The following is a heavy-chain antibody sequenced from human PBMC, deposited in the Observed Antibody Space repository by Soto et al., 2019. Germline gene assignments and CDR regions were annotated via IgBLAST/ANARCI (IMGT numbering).Heavy chain of an antibody. CDR1: SGSISSSTYH. Sequence: QLQLQESGPGLVRPSETLSLTCTVSSGSISSSTYHWAWIRQPPGKGLEWIGSIYFSGTTYYSPSPKARVTLFVDTSKNQFSLKLTSVTAADTAGSYCAAEISSAGHYWGQGTLVTVSS. J-gene: IGHJ4*02. CDR2: IYFSGTT. V-gene: IGHV4-39*01. D-gene: IGHD6-13*01. CDR3: AAEISSAGHY.